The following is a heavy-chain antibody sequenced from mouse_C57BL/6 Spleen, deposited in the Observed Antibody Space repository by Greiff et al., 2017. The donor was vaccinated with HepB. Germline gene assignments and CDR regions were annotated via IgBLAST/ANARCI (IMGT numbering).Heavy chain of an antibody. D-gene: IGHD1-1*01. CDR3: ARHYYGSNWYFDV. J-gene: IGHJ1*03. V-gene: IGHV5-9*01. Sequence: EVKVEESGGGLVKPGGSLKLSCAASGFTFSSYTMSWVRQTPEKRLEWVATISGGGGNTYYPDSVKGRFTISRDNAKNTLYLQMSSLRSEDTALYYCARHYYGSNWYFDVWGTGTTVTVSS. CDR2: ISGGGGNT. CDR1: GFTFSSYT.